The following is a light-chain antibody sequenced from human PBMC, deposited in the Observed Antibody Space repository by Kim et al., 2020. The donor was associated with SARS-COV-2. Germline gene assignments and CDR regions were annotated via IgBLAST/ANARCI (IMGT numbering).Light chain of an antibody. CDR3: AAWDDSLNGYV. J-gene: IGLJ1*01. Sequence: ELTQPPSASGTPGHRVTISCSVSSSNIGSNTVNWYQQLPGTAPKLLIYSNNQRPSGVPDRFSGTKSGTSASLAISGLQSEDETDYYCAAWDDSLNGYVFGTGTKVTVL. CDR1: SSNIGSNT. CDR2: SNN. V-gene: IGLV1-44*01.